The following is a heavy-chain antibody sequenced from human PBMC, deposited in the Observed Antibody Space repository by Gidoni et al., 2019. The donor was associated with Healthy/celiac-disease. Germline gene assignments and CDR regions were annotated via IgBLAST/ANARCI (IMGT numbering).Heavy chain of an antibody. Sequence: ITLKECGPTLVKPTQTLTLTGTFSGVSLSTIGVRVVWIRQPPGKALECLALIYWDDDNRYNPSLNGRLTIIKDPSINQVVLTMTNSDPGDTPTYYCAHISKFGVVIIDDWGQGPLVTVSS. D-gene: IGHD3-3*01. CDR3: AHISKFGVVIIDD. V-gene: IGHV2-5*02. J-gene: IGHJ4*02. CDR2: IYWDDDN. CDR1: GVSLSTIGVR.